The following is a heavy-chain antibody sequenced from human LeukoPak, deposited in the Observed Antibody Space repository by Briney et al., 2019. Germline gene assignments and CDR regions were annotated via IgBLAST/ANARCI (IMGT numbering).Heavy chain of an antibody. V-gene: IGHV3-7*03. CDR2: IKQDGSEK. J-gene: IGHJ4*02. Sequence: GGSLRLSCAASGFTFSSDWMSWVRQAPGKGLEWVANIKQDGSEKYYVDSVKGRFTISRDNAKNSLYLQTNSLRAEDTAVYYCARGTARAFDYWGQGTLVTVSS. CDR1: GFTFSSDW. D-gene: IGHD2-2*01. CDR3: ARGTARAFDY.